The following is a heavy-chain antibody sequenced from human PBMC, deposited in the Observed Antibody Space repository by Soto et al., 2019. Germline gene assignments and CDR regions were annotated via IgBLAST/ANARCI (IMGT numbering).Heavy chain of an antibody. D-gene: IGHD3-10*01. Sequence: QLQLQESGSGLVKPSQTLSLTCAVSGGSISSGGYSWSWIRQPPGKGLEWIGYSYHSGSTFYNPSLKSRVPISVARSKNQFSLNLSSVTAADTAVYYCARAHGSGWGAFDIWGQGTMVTVSS. CDR3: ARAHGSGWGAFDI. V-gene: IGHV4-30-2*01. CDR1: GGSISSGGYS. J-gene: IGHJ3*02. CDR2: SYHSGST.